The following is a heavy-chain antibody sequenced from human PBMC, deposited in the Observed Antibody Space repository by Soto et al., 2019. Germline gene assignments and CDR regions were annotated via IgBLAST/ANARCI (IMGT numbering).Heavy chain of an antibody. J-gene: IGHJ6*02. CDR2: IIPIFGTA. CDR1: GGTFSSYA. CDR3: ARDRTPYSSGWYRLMDV. V-gene: IGHV1-69*13. D-gene: IGHD6-19*01. Sequence: SVKVSCKASGGTFSSYAISWVRQVPGQGLEWMGGIIPIFGTANYAQKFQGRVTITADESTSTAYMELSSLRSEDTAVYYCARDRTPYSSGWYRLMDVWGQGTTVTVSS.